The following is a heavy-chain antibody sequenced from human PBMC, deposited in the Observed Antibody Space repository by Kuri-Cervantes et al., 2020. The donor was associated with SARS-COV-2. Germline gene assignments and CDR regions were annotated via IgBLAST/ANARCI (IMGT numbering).Heavy chain of an antibody. CDR2: ISWNSGSI. CDR3: ARVGAVARKSYYYYYMDV. CDR1: GFTFDDYA. V-gene: IGHV3-9*03. J-gene: IGHJ6*03. Sequence: SLKISCAASGFTFDDYAMHWVRQAPGKGLEWVSGISWNSGSIGYADSVEGRFTISRDNSKNTLYLQMGSLRAEDMAVYYCARVGAVARKSYYYYYMDVWGKGTTVTVSS. D-gene: IGHD6-19*01.